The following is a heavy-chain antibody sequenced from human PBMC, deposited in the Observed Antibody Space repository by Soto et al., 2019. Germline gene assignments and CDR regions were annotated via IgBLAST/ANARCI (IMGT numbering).Heavy chain of an antibody. V-gene: IGHV4-34*01. J-gene: IGHJ6*03. CDR1: GWSFIGYY. CDR3: ARNRPAAMKYYYYYMDV. D-gene: IGHD2-2*01. CDR2: INHSGST. Sequence: PLEILSLTCAVYGWSFIGYYWSWIRQPPGKGLEWIGEINHSGSTNYNPSLKSRVTISVDTSKNQFSLKLSSVTAADTAVYYCARNRPAAMKYYYYYMDVWGKGTTVTVSS.